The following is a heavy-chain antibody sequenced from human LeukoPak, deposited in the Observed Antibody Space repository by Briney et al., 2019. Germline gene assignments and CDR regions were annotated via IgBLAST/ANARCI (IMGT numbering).Heavy chain of an antibody. D-gene: IGHD3-10*01. J-gene: IGHJ4*02. V-gene: IGHV3-64D*06. CDR2: ISSNGGST. CDR3: VKDEGGSGSYPDY. Sequence: GGSLRLSCAASGFTFSSYEMNWVRQAPGKGLEYVSAISSNGGSTYYADSVKGRFTISRDNSKNTLYLQMSSLRAEDTAVYYCVKDEGGSGSYPDYWGQGTLVTVSS. CDR1: GFTFSSYE.